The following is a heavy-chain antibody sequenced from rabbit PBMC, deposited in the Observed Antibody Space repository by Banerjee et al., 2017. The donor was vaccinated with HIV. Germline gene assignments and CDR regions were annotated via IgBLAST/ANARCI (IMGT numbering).Heavy chain of an antibody. V-gene: IGHV1S45*01. Sequence: ASGFSFSSIYWICWVRQAPGKGLEWIACIDAGSSGNTYYASWAKGRFTISKTSSTTVTLQMTSLTAADTATYFCARDFAYGGSSGYDYFNLWGPGTLVTVS. D-gene: IGHD1-1*01. CDR2: IDAGSSGNT. CDR1: GFSFSSIYW. J-gene: IGHJ4*01. CDR3: ARDFAYGGSSGYDYFNL.